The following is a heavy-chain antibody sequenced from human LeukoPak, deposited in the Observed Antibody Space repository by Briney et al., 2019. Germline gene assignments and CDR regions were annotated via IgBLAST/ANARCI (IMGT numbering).Heavy chain of an antibody. CDR2: INTDGSST. CDR1: GFTFSSYW. J-gene: IGHJ4*02. CDR3: ARDLHRLYYFDY. Sequence: GGSLRLSCGASGFTFSSYWMHWVRQAPGKGLVWVSRINTDGSSTSYADSVKGRFTISRDNAMNTLYLQMNSLRAEDTAVYYCARDLHRLYYFDYWGQGTLVTVSS. V-gene: IGHV3-74*01.